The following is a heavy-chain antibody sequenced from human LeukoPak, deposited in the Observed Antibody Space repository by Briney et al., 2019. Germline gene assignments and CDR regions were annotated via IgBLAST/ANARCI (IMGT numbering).Heavy chain of an antibody. Sequence: SVKVSCKASGFTFTSSAMQWVRQARGQRLEWIGGIVVGSGNTNYAQKFQERVTITRDMSTSTAYMELRSLRSEDTAVYYCARDFVVRGVILDYWGQGTLVTVSS. J-gene: IGHJ4*02. CDR2: IVVGSGNT. CDR3: ARDFVVRGVILDY. V-gene: IGHV1-58*02. CDR1: GFTFTSSA. D-gene: IGHD3-10*01.